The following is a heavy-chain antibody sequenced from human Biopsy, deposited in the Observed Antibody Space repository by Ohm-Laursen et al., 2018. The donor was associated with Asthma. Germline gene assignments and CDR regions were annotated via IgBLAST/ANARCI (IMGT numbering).Heavy chain of an antibody. Sequence: ASVKVSCKSLGGTFNTYVIGWVRQAPGQGLGWMGGTNSVFGTTTYPQKFQGRVTITADDSTSTVYMELSSLRSEDTAVYYCARKAGSCISRTCYSLDFWGQGTLVTVSS. CDR2: TNSVFGTT. J-gene: IGHJ4*02. CDR3: ARKAGSCISRTCYSLDF. D-gene: IGHD2-2*01. CDR1: GGTFNTYV. V-gene: IGHV1-69*13.